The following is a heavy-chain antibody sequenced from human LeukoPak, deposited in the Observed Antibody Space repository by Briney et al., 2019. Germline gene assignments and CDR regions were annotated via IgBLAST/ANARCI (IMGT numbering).Heavy chain of an antibody. D-gene: IGHD3-3*01. CDR3: ARGLSIFGIGP. Sequence: SETLSLTCAVYGGSFSGYYWSWIRQPPGKGLEWIGEINHSGSTNYNPSLKSRVTISVDTSKNQFSLKLSSVTAADTAVYYCARGLSIFGIGPWGQGTLVTVSS. CDR1: GGSFSGYY. J-gene: IGHJ5*02. V-gene: IGHV4-34*01. CDR2: INHSGST.